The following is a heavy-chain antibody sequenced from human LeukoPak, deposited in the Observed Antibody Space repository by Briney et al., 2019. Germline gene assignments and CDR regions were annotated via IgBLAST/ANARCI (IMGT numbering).Heavy chain of an antibody. D-gene: IGHD1-14*01. CDR3: ARDGVSTVDFDF. Sequence: GGSLILSCAASGFTFSTYWMHWVRQAPGKGPVWVSRINYDGTDTVYADSVKGRFTISRDNAKNTLYLQMNSLRAEDTAVYYCARDGVSTVDFDFWGLGTLVTVSS. J-gene: IGHJ4*02. CDR2: INYDGTDT. CDR1: GFTFSTYW. V-gene: IGHV3-74*01.